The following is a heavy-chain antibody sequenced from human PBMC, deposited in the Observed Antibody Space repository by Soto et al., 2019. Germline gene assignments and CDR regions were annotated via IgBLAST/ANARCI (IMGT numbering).Heavy chain of an antibody. Sequence: GGSLRLSCAASGFTFSDHYMDWVRQAPGKGLEWVGRTRNKANSYTTEYAASVKGRFTISRDDSKNSLYLQMNSLKTEDTAVNYCKSAAGTIWGQGTLVTVSS. J-gene: IGHJ4*02. CDR2: TRNKANSYTT. V-gene: IGHV3-72*01. D-gene: IGHD6-13*01. CDR3: KSAAGTI. CDR1: GFTFSDHY.